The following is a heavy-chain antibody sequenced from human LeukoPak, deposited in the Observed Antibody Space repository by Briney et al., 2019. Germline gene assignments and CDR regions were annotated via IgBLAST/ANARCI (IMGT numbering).Heavy chain of an antibody. J-gene: IGHJ4*02. Sequence: SETLSLTCTVSGGSISGYYWSWIRQPPGKGLEWIGEINHSGSTNYNPSLKSRVTISVDTSKNQFSLKLSSVTAADTAVYYCARRTGTTGLDYWGQGTLVTVSS. CDR1: GGSISGYY. CDR2: INHSGST. CDR3: ARRTGTTGLDY. V-gene: IGHV4-34*01. D-gene: IGHD1-7*01.